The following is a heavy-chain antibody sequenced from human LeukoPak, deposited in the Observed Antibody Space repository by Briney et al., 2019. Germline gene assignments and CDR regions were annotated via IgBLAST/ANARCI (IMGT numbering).Heavy chain of an antibody. CDR3: ARVFWSGYFIVDY. CDR1: GFTFRSYA. CDR2: IDSSSSTI. D-gene: IGHD3-3*01. V-gene: IGHV3-48*01. J-gene: IGHJ4*02. Sequence: GGSLRLSCAASGFTFRSYAMSWVRQAPGKGLEWISYIDSSSSTIYYADSVKGRFTISRDNAKNSLYLQMNSLRAEDTAVYYCARVFWSGYFIVDYWGQGTLVTVSS.